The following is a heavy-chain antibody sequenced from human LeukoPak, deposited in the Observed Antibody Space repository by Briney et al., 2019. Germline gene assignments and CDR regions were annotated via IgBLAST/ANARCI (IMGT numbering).Heavy chain of an antibody. CDR2: ISSSGSTI. J-gene: IGHJ4*02. D-gene: IGHD5-18*01. CDR3: ARDLGIQLWSYFDY. Sequence: PGGSLRLSYAASGFTFSDYYMSWIRQASGKGLEWVSYISSSGSTIYYADSVKGRFTISRDNAKNSLYLQMNSLRAEDTAVYYCARDLGIQLWSYFDYWGQGTLVTVSS. CDR1: GFTFSDYY. V-gene: IGHV3-11*01.